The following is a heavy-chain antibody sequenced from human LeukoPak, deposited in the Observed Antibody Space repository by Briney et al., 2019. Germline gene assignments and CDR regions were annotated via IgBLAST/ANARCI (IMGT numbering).Heavy chain of an antibody. D-gene: IGHD1-7*01. J-gene: IGHJ3*02. V-gene: IGHV1-69*01. CDR1: GGTFSSYA. CDR2: IIPIFGTA. CDR3: ARDLPWNYAYAFDI. Sequence: SVKVSCKASGGTFSSYAISWVRQAPGQGLEWMGGIIPIFGTANYAQKFQGRVTITADESTSTAYMELSRLRSDDTAVYYCARDLPWNYAYAFDIWGQGTMVTVSS.